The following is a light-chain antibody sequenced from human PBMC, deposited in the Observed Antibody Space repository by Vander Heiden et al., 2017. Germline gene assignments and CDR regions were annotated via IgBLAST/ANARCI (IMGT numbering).Light chain of an antibody. CDR1: RGHSSYD. CDR3: QTWGTGIVV. V-gene: IGLV4-69*01. Sequence: QLVLTQSPSASASLGASVKLTCTPRRGHSSYDIAWHQQEPEKGPRYLMKLNSDGSHSKGDGIPDRFSGSSSGAERYLTISSLQSEDEADYYCQTWGTGIVVFGGGTKLTVL. CDR2: LNSDGSH. J-gene: IGLJ2*01.